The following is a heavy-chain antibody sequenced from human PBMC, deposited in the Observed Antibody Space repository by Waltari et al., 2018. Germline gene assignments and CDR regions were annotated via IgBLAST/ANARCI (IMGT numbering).Heavy chain of an antibody. Sequence: QVQLQESGPGLVKPSETLSLTCTVSGYSISSGYYWGWIRQPPGKGLEWIGSIHFSGSTYYNPSLKSRVTISVDTSKNQFSLKLSSVTAADTAVYYCARDPGYYDTSGYPAYFDYWGQGTLVTVSS. V-gene: IGHV4-38-2*02. CDR3: ARDPGYYDTSGYPAYFDY. CDR1: GYSISSGYY. CDR2: IHFSGST. J-gene: IGHJ4*02. D-gene: IGHD3-22*01.